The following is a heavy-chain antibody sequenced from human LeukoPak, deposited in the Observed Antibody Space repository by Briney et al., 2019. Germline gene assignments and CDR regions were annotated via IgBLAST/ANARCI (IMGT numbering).Heavy chain of an antibody. Sequence: PGGFLRLSCAASGFTFSSYGMHWVRQAPGKGLEWVASIWYDGSNKYYADSVKGRFTISRDNSKNTLYLQMNSLRAEDTAVYYCARDTSSPTWGQGAMVTVSS. CDR3: ARDTSSPT. J-gene: IGHJ3*01. CDR2: IWYDGSNK. CDR1: GFTFSSYG. V-gene: IGHV3-33*01. D-gene: IGHD6-13*01.